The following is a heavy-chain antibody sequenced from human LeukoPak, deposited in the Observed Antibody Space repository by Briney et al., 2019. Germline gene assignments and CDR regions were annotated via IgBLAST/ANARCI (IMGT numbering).Heavy chain of an antibody. D-gene: IGHD5-12*01. CDR2: IIPILGIA. CDR1: GGTFSSYA. V-gene: IGHV1-69*04. Sequence: GASVKVSCKASGGTFSSYAISWVRQAPGQGLEWMGRIIPILGIANYAQKFQGRVTITADKSTSTAYMELSSLRSEDTAVYYCASRTGSGYDGWIDAFDIWGQGTMVTVSS. CDR3: ASRTGSGYDGWIDAFDI. J-gene: IGHJ3*02.